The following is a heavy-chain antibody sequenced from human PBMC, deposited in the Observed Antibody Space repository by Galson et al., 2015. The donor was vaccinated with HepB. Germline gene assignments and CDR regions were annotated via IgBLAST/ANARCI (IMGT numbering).Heavy chain of an antibody. CDR2: TSGSGGRT. CDR1: GFSLSDYA. CDR3: VKWGGVDGYSSSAFDRHFDC. V-gene: IGHV3-23*01. J-gene: IGHJ4*02. Sequence: SLRLSCAASGFSLSDYAMGWVRQAPGKGLEWVSATSGSGGRTSFADSVNGRFTISRDNSRNTVFLQMNNLRAADTAVYYCVKWGGVDGYSSSAFDRHFDCWGQGTLVTVSS. D-gene: IGHD6-6*01.